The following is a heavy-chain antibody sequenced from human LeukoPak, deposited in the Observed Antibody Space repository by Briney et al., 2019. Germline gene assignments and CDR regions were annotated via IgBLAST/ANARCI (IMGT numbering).Heavy chain of an antibody. CDR1: GGSFSGYY. CDR3: ARERINHYYGSGSPDFDP. D-gene: IGHD3-10*01. V-gene: IGHV4-34*11. J-gene: IGHJ5*02. CDR2: FHYSGST. Sequence: ASETLSLTCAVYGGSFSGYYWGWIRQPPGKGLEWIGSFHYSGSTNYNPSLKSRVTMSVDTSKNQFSLKLTSVTAADTAMYYCARERINHYYGSGSPDFDPWGQGTLVTVSS.